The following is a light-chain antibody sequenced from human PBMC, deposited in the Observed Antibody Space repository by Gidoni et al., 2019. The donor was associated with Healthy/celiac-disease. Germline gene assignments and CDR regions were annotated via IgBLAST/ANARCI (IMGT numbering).Light chain of an antibody. CDR1: QSVSSSY. V-gene: IGKV3-20*01. J-gene: IGKJ4*01. CDR2: GAS. CDR3: QQYGSSPLT. Sequence: EIVLTQSPGTLSLYPGERATLSCRASQSVSSSYLACYQQKPGQAPRLFIYGASSRATGIPDLFICSGSGTDFPLTISILEPEDFAVYYFQQYGSSPLTFGGGTKVEIK.